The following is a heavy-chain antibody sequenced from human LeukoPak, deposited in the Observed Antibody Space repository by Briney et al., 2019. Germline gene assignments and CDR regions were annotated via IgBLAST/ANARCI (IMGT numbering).Heavy chain of an antibody. V-gene: IGHV3-30-3*01. CDR2: MSYDGGEK. CDR3: AREFSRSGSYDY. J-gene: IGHJ4*02. CDR1: GSTFTNYL. Sequence: PGTSLRLSCAASGSTFTNYLMHWVRQTPGKGLEWVAAMSYDGGEKYYADFVKGRFTISRDNSKDELYLQINSLRAEDTAIYYCAREFSRSGSYDYWGQGTLVTVSS. D-gene: IGHD1-14*01.